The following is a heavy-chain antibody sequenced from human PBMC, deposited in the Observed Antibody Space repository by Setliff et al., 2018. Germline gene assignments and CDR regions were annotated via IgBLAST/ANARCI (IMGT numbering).Heavy chain of an antibody. CDR3: ARDQGHGITASGPDY. Sequence: ASVKVSCKVSGYTLTELSMRWVRQAPGKGLEWMGGFDPEDGETIYAQKFQGRATMTEDTSTDTAYMELSSLRSDDTAMYFCARDQGHGITASGPDYWGQGTLVTVSS. CDR2: FDPEDGET. V-gene: IGHV1-24*01. CDR1: GYTLTELS. D-gene: IGHD6-13*01. J-gene: IGHJ4*02.